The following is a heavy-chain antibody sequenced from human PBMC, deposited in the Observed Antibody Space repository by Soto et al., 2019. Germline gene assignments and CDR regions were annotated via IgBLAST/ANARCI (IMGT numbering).Heavy chain of an antibody. CDR2: IDPSDSQT. V-gene: IGHV5-10-1*01. D-gene: IGHD2-21*01. Sequence: GDSLKISCKGSGYSFAGYWITWVRQKPGKGLEWMGRIDPSDSQTYYSPSFRGHVTISVTKSITTVFLQWSSLKASDTAMYYCSTQIYESDKGHNCYYYFDSWGQGTPVTVSP. J-gene: IGHJ4*02. CDR1: GYSFAGYW. CDR3: STQIYESDKGHNCYYYFDS.